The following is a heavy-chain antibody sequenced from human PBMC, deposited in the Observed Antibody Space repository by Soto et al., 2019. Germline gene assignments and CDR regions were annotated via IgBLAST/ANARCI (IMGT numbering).Heavy chain of an antibody. D-gene: IGHD6-19*01. CDR2: LSGSGTST. Sequence: PGGSLRLSCAASGFSFVNYAMNWVRQAPGKGLEWVSGLSGSGTSTYYADSVKGRFTISRDNSRDTLFLQMNSLTADDTAVYYCAKATNNGGWFTPFDSWGQGALVTVYS. CDR3: AKATNNGGWFTPFDS. J-gene: IGHJ4*02. V-gene: IGHV3-23*01. CDR1: GFSFVNYA.